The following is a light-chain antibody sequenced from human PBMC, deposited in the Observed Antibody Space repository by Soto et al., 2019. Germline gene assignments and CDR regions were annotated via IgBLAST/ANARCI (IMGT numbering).Light chain of an antibody. CDR2: KAS. CDR3: QRYNSYSEA. Sequence: DIQITQSPSTLSRSVGDRVTITCRASQTISSWLAWYQQKPGKAPKLLIYKASTLKSGVPSRFSGSGSGTEFTLTISSLQPDDFATYYCQRYNSYSEAFGQGTKVDIK. CDR1: QTISSW. J-gene: IGKJ1*01. V-gene: IGKV1-5*03.